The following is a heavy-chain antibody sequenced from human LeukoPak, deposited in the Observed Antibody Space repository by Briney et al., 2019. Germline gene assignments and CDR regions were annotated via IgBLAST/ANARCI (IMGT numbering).Heavy chain of an antibody. CDR2: IHAGGGST. D-gene: IGHD3-3*01. J-gene: IGHJ4*02. CDR3: ATSGIGHYYFDF. CDR1: GFTFTDHA. Sequence: GGSLRLSCAASGFTFTDHAMSWVRQTPDKGLEWVSSIHAGGGSTLYADSMKGRFTISRDNSKNTLYLQMNSLRAEDTAVYYCATSGIGHYYFDFWGQGALVTVSS. V-gene: IGHV3-23*01.